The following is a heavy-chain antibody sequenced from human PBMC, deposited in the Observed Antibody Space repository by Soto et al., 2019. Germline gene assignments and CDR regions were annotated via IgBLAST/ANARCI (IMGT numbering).Heavy chain of an antibody. CDR1: RFAVSDNY. CDR3: ATRTITLPH. J-gene: IGHJ4*02. D-gene: IGHD5-12*01. CDR2: IYSGGTT. Sequence: EVHLVESGGGLVQPGGSLRLSCAASRFAVSDNYMRWVRQAPGKGLEFVSLIYSGGTTSYADSVKGRFTISRDNSKNTLYLQMNNLRAADTAVYYCATRTITLPHWGQGTLVTVSS. V-gene: IGHV3-66*01.